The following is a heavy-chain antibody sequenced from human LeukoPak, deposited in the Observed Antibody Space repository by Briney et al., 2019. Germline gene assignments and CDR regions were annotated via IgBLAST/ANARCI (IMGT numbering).Heavy chain of an antibody. CDR2: ISGDGGST. CDR1: GFTFDDCA. J-gene: IGHJ3*02. Sequence: GGSLRLSCAASGFTFDDCAMHWLRQAPGKGLEWVSLISGDGGSTYYADSVKGRFTISRDNSKNSLYLQMNSLRTEDTALYYCAKDLSSSWHDAFDIWGQGTMVTVSS. CDR3: AKDLSSSWHDAFDI. V-gene: IGHV3-43*02. D-gene: IGHD6-13*01.